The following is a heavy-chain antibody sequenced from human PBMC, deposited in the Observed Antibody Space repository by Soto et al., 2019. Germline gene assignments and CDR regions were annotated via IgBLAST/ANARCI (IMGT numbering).Heavy chain of an antibody. Sequence: QITLKESGPTLVKPTQTLTLTCTFSGFSLTTDRVGVGWIRQPPGEALEWLAVIYWDDSKTYRPSLESRLTITETTSHTQAALTMTNRYPLDTGTYYCARDYGRRSLYWGQATLVTVSS. V-gene: IGHV2-5*02. J-gene: IGHJ4*02. D-gene: IGHD3-10*02. CDR3: ARDYGRRSLY. CDR1: GFSLTTDRVG. CDR2: IYWDDSK.